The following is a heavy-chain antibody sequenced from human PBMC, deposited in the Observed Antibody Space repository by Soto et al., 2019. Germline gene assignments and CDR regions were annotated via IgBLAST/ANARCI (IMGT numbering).Heavy chain of an antibody. CDR1: GYTFTSYG. J-gene: IGHJ3*02. Sequence: ASVKVSCKASGYTFTSYGISWVRQAPGQGLEGMGWISAYNGNTNYAQKLQGRVTMTTDTSTSTAYMELRSLRSDDTAVYYCARDLPPFFVVVVAASDAFDIWGQGTMVTV. CDR2: ISAYNGNT. D-gene: IGHD2-15*01. CDR3: ARDLPPFFVVVVAASDAFDI. V-gene: IGHV1-18*01.